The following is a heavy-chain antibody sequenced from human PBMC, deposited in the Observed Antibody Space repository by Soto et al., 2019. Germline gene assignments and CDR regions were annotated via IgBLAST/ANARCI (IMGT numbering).Heavy chain of an antibody. J-gene: IGHJ6*02. Sequence: PGGSLRLSCAASGFTFSSYAMHWVRQAPGKGLEWVAVISYDGSNKYYADSVKGRFTISRDNSKNTLYLQMNSLRAEDTAVYYCAREEVAVAGQYSYNGMDVWGQGTTVTVSS. V-gene: IGHV3-30-3*01. CDR1: GFTFSSYA. CDR3: AREEVAVAGQYSYNGMDV. CDR2: ISYDGSNK. D-gene: IGHD6-19*01.